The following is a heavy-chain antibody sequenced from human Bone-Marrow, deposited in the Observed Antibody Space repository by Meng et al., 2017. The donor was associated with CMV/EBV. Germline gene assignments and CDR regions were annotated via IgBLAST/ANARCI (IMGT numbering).Heavy chain of an antibody. V-gene: IGHV3-11*01. Sequence: SCAASGFTFSDYYMTWIRQAPGKGLEWISYISGSGNAMYYADSVKGRFTISRDNAKNSLYLQMNSLRADDTAVYYCARRGSNWSFDYWGQGILVTSPQ. CDR3: ARRGSNWSFDY. CDR1: GFTFSDYY. CDR2: ISGSGNAM. J-gene: IGHJ4*02. D-gene: IGHD1-20*01.